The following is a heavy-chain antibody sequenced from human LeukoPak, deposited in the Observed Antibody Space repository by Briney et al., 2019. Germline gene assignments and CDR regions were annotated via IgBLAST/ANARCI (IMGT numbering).Heavy chain of an antibody. CDR1: GGTFSSYA. CDR2: IIPIFGTA. V-gene: IGHV1-69*13. J-gene: IGHJ6*04. CDR3: ARAGVATTIYHYYYGMDV. Sequence: ASVKVSCKASGGTFSSYAISWVRQAPGQGLEWMGGIIPIFGTANYAQKFQGRVTITADESTSTAYMELSSLRSEDMAVYYCARAGVATTIYHYYYGMDVWGKGTTVTVSS. D-gene: IGHD5-12*01.